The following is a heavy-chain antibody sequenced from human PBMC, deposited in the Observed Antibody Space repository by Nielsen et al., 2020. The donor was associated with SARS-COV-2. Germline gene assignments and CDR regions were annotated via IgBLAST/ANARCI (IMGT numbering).Heavy chain of an antibody. CDR1: GGSFSGYY. CDR3: ARGRDGGDKSESYMDV. Sequence: SETLSLTCAVYGGSFSGYYWSWIRQPPGKGLEWIGEINHSGSTNYNPSLKSRVTISVDTSKNQFSLKLSSVTAADTAVYYCARGRDGGDKSESYMDVWGTGTTVSV. D-gene: IGHD2-21*02. J-gene: IGHJ6*03. V-gene: IGHV4-34*01. CDR2: INHSGST.